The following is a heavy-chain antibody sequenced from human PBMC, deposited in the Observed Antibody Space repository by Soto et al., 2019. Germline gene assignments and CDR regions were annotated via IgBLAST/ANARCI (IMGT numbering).Heavy chain of an antibody. V-gene: IGHV1-69*12. CDR2: IIPIFGTA. D-gene: IGHD2-2*01. CDR3: ARVGCISTSCLQSVGPDYYYGMDV. CDR1: GGTFSSYA. Sequence: QVQLVQSGAEVKKPGSSVKVSCKASGGTFSSYAISWVRQAPGQGLEWMGGIIPIFGTANYAQKFQGRVTITADESTSTAYMELSSLRSEDTAVYYCARVGCISTSCLQSVGPDYYYGMDVWGQGTTVTVSS. J-gene: IGHJ6*02.